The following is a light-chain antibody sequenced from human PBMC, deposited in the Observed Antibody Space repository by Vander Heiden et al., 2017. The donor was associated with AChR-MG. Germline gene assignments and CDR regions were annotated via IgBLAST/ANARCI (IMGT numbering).Light chain of an antibody. Sequence: DIVMTQSPLSLPVTPGEPASISCRSSQSLLHSDGYNYLDWYLQKPGQSPHLLIDLGANRASGVPDRFSGSGACTDFTLTISGVEAQDFGVYYCRQALQTPLAFGGGTKVEIK. CDR1: QSLLHSDGYNY. CDR3: RQALQTPLA. CDR2: LGA. J-gene: IGKJ4*01. V-gene: IGKV2-28*01.